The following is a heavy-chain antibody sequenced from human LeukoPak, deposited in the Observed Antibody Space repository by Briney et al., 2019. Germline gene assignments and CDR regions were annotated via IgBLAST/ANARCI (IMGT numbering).Heavy chain of an antibody. CDR3: ARRCTSSWYREGFFDY. CDR2: IYSSGTT. D-gene: IGHD6-13*01. Sequence: SETLSLTCTVSGDSISGYYWTWVRQAPGKGLEWIGHIYSSGTTNYNPSLESRVTISLDTSREQFSLGLSSMTAADTAVYYCARRCTSSWYREGFFDYWGQGILVTVSS. CDR1: GDSISGYY. V-gene: IGHV4-59*08. J-gene: IGHJ4*02.